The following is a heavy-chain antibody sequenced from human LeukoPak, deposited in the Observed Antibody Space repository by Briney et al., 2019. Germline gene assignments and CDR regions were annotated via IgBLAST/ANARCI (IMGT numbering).Heavy chain of an antibody. D-gene: IGHD2-15*01. CDR2: IYYTGNT. V-gene: IGHV4-59*08. CDR3: ARHECGGSCYPEDY. J-gene: IGHJ4*02. Sequence: SETLSLTCTVSGGSISNYYWSWIRQSSGKGLEWIGYIYYTGNTNYNPSLESRVIISVDTSKNQFSLKLSSVTAADTAVYYCARHECGGSCYPEDYWGQGTLVTVSS. CDR1: GGSISNYY.